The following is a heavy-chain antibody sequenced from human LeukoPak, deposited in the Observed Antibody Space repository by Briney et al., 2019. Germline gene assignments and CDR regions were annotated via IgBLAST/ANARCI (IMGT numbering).Heavy chain of an antibody. D-gene: IGHD2-2*01. CDR2: IRSKAYGGTT. Sequence: PGGSLRLSCAASGFTFSSYAMSWVRQAPGKGLEWVGFIRSKAYGGTTEYAASVKGRFTISRDDSKSIASLQVNSLKSDDTAIYYCTRVAYSSTWYYFDYWGQGTLVTVSS. J-gene: IGHJ4*02. V-gene: IGHV3-49*04. CDR1: GFTFSSYA. CDR3: TRVAYSSTWYYFDY.